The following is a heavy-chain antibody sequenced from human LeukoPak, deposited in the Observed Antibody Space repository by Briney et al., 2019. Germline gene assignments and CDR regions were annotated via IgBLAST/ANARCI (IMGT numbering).Heavy chain of an antibody. D-gene: IGHD3-3*01. V-gene: IGHV3-33*08. CDR2: IWYDGSNK. Sequence: GGSLRLSCAASGFTFSSYGMHWVRQAPGKGLEWVAIIWYDGSNKDYADSVKGRFSISRDSSKNTLYLQMNSLRAEDTAVDYCARDGNFWRVYPYYFDHWGQGTLVAVSS. J-gene: IGHJ4*02. CDR3: ARDGNFWRVYPYYFDH. CDR1: GFTFSSYG.